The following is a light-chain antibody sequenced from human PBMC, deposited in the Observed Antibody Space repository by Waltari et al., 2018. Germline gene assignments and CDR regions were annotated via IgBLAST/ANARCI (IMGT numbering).Light chain of an antibody. CDR1: RDINNF. J-gene: IGKJ2*01. Sequence: DIRMTQSPSSLSASVGDRVTISCQASRDINNFLNWYQQKPGKAPTLLIYDASNLEIGVPSRFSGRGSGTHFTLTITNVQPEDVATYYCQLYDDFPPYTFGQGTKLDIK. CDR2: DAS. V-gene: IGKV1-33*01. CDR3: QLYDDFPPYT.